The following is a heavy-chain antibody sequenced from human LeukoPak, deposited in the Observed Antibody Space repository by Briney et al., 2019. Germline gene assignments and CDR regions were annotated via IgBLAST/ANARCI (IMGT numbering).Heavy chain of an antibody. Sequence: GGSLRLSCAASGFTFSSYWMSWVRQAPGKGLEWVANIKQDGSEKYYVDSVKGRFTISRDNAKNSLYLQMNSLRAEDTAVYYCARGYCSSTSCYPRDFDYWGQGTLVTVSS. D-gene: IGHD2-2*01. CDR3: ARGYCSSTSCYPRDFDY. CDR2: IKQDGSEK. V-gene: IGHV3-7*01. J-gene: IGHJ4*02. CDR1: GFTFSSYW.